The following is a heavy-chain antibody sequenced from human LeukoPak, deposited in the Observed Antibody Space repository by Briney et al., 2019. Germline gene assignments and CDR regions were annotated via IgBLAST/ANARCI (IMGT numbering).Heavy chain of an antibody. Sequence: GSSVKVSCKASGGTFSSYAISWVRQAPGQGLEWMGRIIPILGIANYAQKFQGRVTITADKSTSTAYMELSSLRSEDTAVYYCAREADLLRYFDWLYYFDYWGQGTLVTVSS. CDR3: AREADLLRYFDWLYYFDY. V-gene: IGHV1-69*04. D-gene: IGHD3-9*01. J-gene: IGHJ4*02. CDR1: GGTFSSYA. CDR2: IIPILGIA.